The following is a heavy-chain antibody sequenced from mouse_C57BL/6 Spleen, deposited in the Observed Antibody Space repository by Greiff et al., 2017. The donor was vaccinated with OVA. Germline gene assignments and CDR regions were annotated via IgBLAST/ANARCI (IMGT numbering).Heavy chain of an antibody. CDR2: ISSGSSTI. J-gene: IGHJ4*01. V-gene: IGHV5-17*01. D-gene: IGHD4-1*01. CDR3: TKLGEVKAMDC. CDR1: GFTFSDYG. Sequence: EVQVVESGGGLVKPGGSLKLSCAASGFTFSDYGMHWVRQAPEKGLEWVAYISSGSSTIYYADTVKGRFTISRDNAKNTLYLQMTSLRSEDTAMYYCTKLGEVKAMDCWGQGTSVTVAS.